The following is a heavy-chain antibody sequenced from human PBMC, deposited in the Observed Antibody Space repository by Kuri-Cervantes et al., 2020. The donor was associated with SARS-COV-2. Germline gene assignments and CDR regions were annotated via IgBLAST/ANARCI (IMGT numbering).Heavy chain of an antibody. CDR3: ATLTYGINLEDY. CDR2: IYSNGST. D-gene: IGHD3-3*01. J-gene: IGHJ4*02. Sequence: GSLRLSCSVSGASINRYYWSWIRQPPGKGLEWVGYIYSNGSTNHNPSLKSRVTISLDMSLNQFSLKMNSVTTADTAMYYCATLTYGINLEDYWGQGTLVTVSS. CDR1: GASINRYY. V-gene: IGHV4-59*01.